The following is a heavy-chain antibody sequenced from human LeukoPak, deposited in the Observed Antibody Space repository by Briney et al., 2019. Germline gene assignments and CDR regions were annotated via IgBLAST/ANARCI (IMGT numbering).Heavy chain of an antibody. D-gene: IGHD3-10*02. Sequence: SETLSLTCAVYGGSFSSYYWSWIRQPPGKGLEWIGEINHSGSTNYNPSLKSRVTISVDTSKNQFSLKLSSVTAADTAAYYCARGFVRGYFDYWGQGTLVTVSS. J-gene: IGHJ4*02. CDR1: GGSFSSYY. CDR3: ARGFVRGYFDY. CDR2: INHSGST. V-gene: IGHV4-34*01.